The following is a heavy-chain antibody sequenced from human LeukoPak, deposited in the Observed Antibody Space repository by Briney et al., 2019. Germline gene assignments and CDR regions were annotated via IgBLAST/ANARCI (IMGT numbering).Heavy chain of an antibody. CDR2: IYYSGST. Sequence: SETLSLTCTVSGGSISSSSYYWGWIRRPPGKGLEWIGSIYYSGSTYYNPSLKSRVTISVDTSKNQFSLKLSSVTAADTAVYYCARVVPAAFWFDPWGQGTLVTVSS. J-gene: IGHJ5*02. D-gene: IGHD2-2*01. V-gene: IGHV4-39*01. CDR3: ARVVPAAFWFDP. CDR1: GGSISSSSYY.